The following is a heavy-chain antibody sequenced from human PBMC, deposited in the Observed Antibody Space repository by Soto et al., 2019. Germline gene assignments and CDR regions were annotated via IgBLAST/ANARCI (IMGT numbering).Heavy chain of an antibody. CDR1: GYTFTGYY. Sequence: AASVKVSCKASGYTFTGYYIHWVRQVPGQGLEWMGWINPNSGGTNYAQKFQGRVTMTRDTSISTAYMELCRLRSDDTAVYYCAREWELPLYYYGMDVWGQGTKVTVSS. CDR2: INPNSGGT. J-gene: IGHJ6*02. CDR3: AREWELPLYYYGMDV. D-gene: IGHD1-26*01. V-gene: IGHV1-2*02.